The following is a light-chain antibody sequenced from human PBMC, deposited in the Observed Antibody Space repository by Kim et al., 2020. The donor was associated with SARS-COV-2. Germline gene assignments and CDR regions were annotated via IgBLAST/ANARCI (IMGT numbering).Light chain of an antibody. CDR3: QSYNRDNVL. CDR2: GDD. CDR1: SGSIDDNY. V-gene: IGLV6-57*03. J-gene: IGLJ2*01. Sequence: GKPVTTACTRSSGSIDDNYVQWYQQRPGGVPSTVIYGDDQRPSGVSDRFSGSIASSSNSASLTISGLRTEDEADYYCQSYNRDNVLFGGGTQLTVL.